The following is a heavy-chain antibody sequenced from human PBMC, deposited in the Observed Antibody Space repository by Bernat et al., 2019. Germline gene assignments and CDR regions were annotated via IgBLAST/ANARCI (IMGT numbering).Heavy chain of an antibody. V-gene: IGHV5-51*03. CDR2: IYPSDSDT. D-gene: IGHD2-2*01. CDR1: GYRFTSYW. J-gene: IGHJ3*02. Sequence: EVQLVQSGAEVKKPGESLKISCKGSGYRFTSYWIGWVRQVPGKGLEWMGIIYPSDSDTRYSPSFQGQVTISADKSINTTYLQWSSLKASDTAMYYCARLRYCSSTSCYYEGAFDIWGQGTMVTVSS. CDR3: ARLRYCSSTSCYYEGAFDI.